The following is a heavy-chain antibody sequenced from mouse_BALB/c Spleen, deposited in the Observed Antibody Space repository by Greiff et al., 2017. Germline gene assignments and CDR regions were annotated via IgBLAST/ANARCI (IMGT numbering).Heavy chain of an antibody. Sequence: EVMLVESGGGLVQPGGSRKLSCAASGFTFSSFGMHWVRQAPEKGLEWVAYISSGSSTIYYADTVKGRFTISRDNPKNTLFLQMTSLRSEDTAMYYCARGTTATYFDYWGQGTTLTVSS. V-gene: IGHV5-17*02. J-gene: IGHJ2*01. D-gene: IGHD1-2*01. CDR3: ARGTTATYFDY. CDR1: GFTFSSFG. CDR2: ISSGSSTI.